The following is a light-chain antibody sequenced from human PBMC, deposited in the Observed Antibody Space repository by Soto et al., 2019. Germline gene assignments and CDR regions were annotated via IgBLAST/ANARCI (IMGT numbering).Light chain of an antibody. V-gene: IGKV1-5*03. J-gene: IGKJ1*01. CDR1: QSISVW. Sequence: DIQMTQSPSTLSASVGDRVTITCRASQSISVWLAWYQQKAGKAPNLLIYKASRLESGVPSRFSGSGSESEFTLTISGLQPGDSATYYCRQYNSYSPTFGQGTKVEVK. CDR3: RQYNSYSPT. CDR2: KAS.